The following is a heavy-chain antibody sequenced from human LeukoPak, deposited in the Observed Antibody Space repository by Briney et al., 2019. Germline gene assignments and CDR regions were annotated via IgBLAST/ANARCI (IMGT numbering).Heavy chain of an antibody. J-gene: IGHJ5*02. CDR2: ISAYNGNT. V-gene: IGHV1-18*01. Sequence: GASVKVSCKASGYTFSNFGISWVRQAPGQGLEWMGWISAYNGNTNYAQKLQGRVTMTTDTSTSTAYMELRSLRSDDTAVYYCARDSVLLWFGELWENWFDPWGQGTLVTVSS. D-gene: IGHD3-10*01. CDR1: GYTFSNFG. CDR3: ARDSVLLWFGELWENWFDP.